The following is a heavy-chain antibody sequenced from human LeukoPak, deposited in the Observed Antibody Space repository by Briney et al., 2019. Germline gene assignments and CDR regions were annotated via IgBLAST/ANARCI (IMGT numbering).Heavy chain of an antibody. CDR1: GYTLTELS. CDR2: ISYDGSNK. V-gene: IGHV3-30*03. Sequence: SCKVSGYTLTELSMHWVRQAPGKGLEWVAVISYDGSNKYYADSVKGRFTISRDNSKNTLYLQMNSLRAEDTAVYYCAGVVEMATNDDYYFDYWGQGTLVTVSS. CDR3: AGVVEMATNDDYYFDY. D-gene: IGHD5-24*01. J-gene: IGHJ4*02.